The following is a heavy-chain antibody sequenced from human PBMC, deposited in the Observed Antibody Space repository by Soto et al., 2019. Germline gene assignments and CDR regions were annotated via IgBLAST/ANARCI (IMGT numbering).Heavy chain of an antibody. CDR2: IYTSGST. CDR1: GGSISSYY. J-gene: IGHJ5*02. CDR3: AREIKLGVDFWSGYRNWFDP. Sequence: TSETLSLTCTVSGGSISSYYWSWTRQPAGKGLEWIGRIYTSGSTNYNPSLKSRVTMSVDTSKNQFSLKLSSVTAADTAVYYCAREIKLGVDFWSGYRNWFDPWGQGTLVTVSS. V-gene: IGHV4-4*07. D-gene: IGHD3-3*01.